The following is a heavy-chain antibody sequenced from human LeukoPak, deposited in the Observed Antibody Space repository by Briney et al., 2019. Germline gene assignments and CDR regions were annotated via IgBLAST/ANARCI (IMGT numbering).Heavy chain of an antibody. CDR2: IDPSDSYT. V-gene: IGHV5-10-1*01. CDR1: GYSFTSYW. J-gene: IGHJ4*02. D-gene: IGHD4-11*01. Sequence: GESLRICCQGFGYSFTSYWISWVRQMPGKGLEWMGSIDPSDSYTKYSPSFQGHVTISVDKSISTAYLQWSSLKASDSAMYYCARPYSNSGSALRGDYWGQGTLLTVSS. CDR3: ARPYSNSGSALRGDY.